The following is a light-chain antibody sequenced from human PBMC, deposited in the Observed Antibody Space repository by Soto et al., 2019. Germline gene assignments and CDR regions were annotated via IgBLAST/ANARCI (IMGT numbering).Light chain of an antibody. J-gene: IGLJ1*01. CDR1: TSNIGSNY. V-gene: IGLV1-47*01. Sequence: QSVLAQPPSASGTPGQGVTISCSGSTSNIGSNYVYWYQQLPGTAPKLLIYRNNQRPSGVPDRFSDSKSGTSASLAISGLRSDDEADYFCATWDDSLNGFYVFGTGTKVTAL. CDR3: ATWDDSLNGFYV. CDR2: RNN.